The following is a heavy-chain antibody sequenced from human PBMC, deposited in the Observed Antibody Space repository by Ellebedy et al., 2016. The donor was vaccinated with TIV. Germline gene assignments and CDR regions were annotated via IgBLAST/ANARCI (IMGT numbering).Heavy chain of an antibody. Sequence: GESLKISCAASGFTFRIFSMAWVRQTPGKGLECVSAIYGDGSGTFYADSVKGRFTISRDNSKNTLSLQMNSLRAEDTVTYYCAKDQIGGDGRWVFDIWGQGALVTVSS. D-gene: IGHD3-16*01. V-gene: IGHV3-23*01. CDR3: AKDQIGGDGRWVFDI. CDR1: GFTFRIFS. J-gene: IGHJ3*02. CDR2: IYGDGSGT.